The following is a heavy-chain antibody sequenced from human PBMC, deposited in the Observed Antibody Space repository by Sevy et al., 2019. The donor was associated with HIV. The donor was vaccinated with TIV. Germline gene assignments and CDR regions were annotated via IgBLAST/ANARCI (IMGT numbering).Heavy chain of an antibody. CDR3: ARVDSTSFRNSYYHMDV. D-gene: IGHD6-6*01. CDR1: GGTFSSYA. CDR2: IIPIFDIV. V-gene: IGHV1-69*13. Sequence: ASVKVSCKASGGTFSSYAVSWVRQAPGQGLEWMGGIIPIFDIVNSAQKFQGRVTITADESASTVYMELSSLRSEDTAVYYCARVDSTSFRNSYYHMDVWGKGTRVTVSS. J-gene: IGHJ6*03.